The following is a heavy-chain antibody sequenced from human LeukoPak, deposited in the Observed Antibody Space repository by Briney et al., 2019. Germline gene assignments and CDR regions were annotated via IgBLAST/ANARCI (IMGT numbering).Heavy chain of an antibody. Sequence: GGSLRLSCAASGFTFCSYEMNWVRQAPGKGLEWVSYISSSGSTIYHAGSVKGRFTISRDNAKNSLYLQMNSLRAEDTGVYYCAELGITMIGGVWGKGTTVTISS. CDR2: ISSSGSTI. V-gene: IGHV3-48*03. CDR1: GFTFCSYE. J-gene: IGHJ6*04. D-gene: IGHD3-10*02. CDR3: AELGITMIGGV.